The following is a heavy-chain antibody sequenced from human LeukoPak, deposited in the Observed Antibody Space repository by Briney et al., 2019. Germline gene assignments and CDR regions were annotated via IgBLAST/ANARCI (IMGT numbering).Heavy chain of an antibody. CDR1: GFTVSSNY. Sequence: GGSLRLSCAASGFTVSSNYMSWVRQAPGKGLEWVSAISGSGGSTYYADSVKGRFTISRDNSKNTPYLQMNSLRAEDTAVYYCAKASWFPYYFDQWGQGTLVTVSS. CDR3: AKASWFPYYFDQ. CDR2: ISGSGGST. V-gene: IGHV3-23*01. J-gene: IGHJ4*02. D-gene: IGHD6-13*01.